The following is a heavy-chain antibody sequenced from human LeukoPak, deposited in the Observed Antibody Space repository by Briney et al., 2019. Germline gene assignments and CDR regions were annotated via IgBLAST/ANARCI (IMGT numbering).Heavy chain of an antibody. Sequence: SEPLSLPCTVSGGSISSYYWSWIRQPPRKGREWVGYIYDSGSTNYNPSLKSRVTISVDTSKNQFSLKLSSVTAADTAVYYCARVGGTNYYYYGMDVWGQGTAVTVSS. CDR3: ARVGGTNYYYYGMDV. CDR2: IYDSGST. J-gene: IGHJ6*02. V-gene: IGHV4-59*01. D-gene: IGHD1-1*01. CDR1: GGSISSYY.